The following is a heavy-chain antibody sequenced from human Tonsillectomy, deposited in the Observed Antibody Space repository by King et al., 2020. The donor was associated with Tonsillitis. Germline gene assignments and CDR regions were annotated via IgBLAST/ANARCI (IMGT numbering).Heavy chain of an antibody. J-gene: IGHJ2*01. V-gene: IGHV4-34*01. CDR1: GGSFSDYY. Sequence: VQLQQWGAGLLKPSETLSLTCAVFGGSFSDYYWSWIRQPPGKGLEWIGDINPSGSTNYNPSLKSRVTMSVDTSKNQFSLKLSSVTAADTAVYYCSRGCRYYDRSGLSYFDLWGRGTLVTVSS. CDR2: INPSGST. CDR3: SRGCRYYDRSGLSYFDL. D-gene: IGHD3-22*01.